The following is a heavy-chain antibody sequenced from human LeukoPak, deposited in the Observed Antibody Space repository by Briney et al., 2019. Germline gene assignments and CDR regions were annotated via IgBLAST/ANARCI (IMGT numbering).Heavy chain of an antibody. Sequence: ASVKVSCQTSGYTFTYFYLNWVRQAPGQGLEWMGWINPYSGATISAERFQGRMTMTWDASIGTAYMQLTRLRSDDTAVYYCATASITHTRDPWGQGTLVTVSS. CDR3: ATASITHTRDP. J-gene: IGHJ5*02. V-gene: IGHV1-2*02. CDR1: GYTFTYFY. CDR2: INPYSGAT. D-gene: IGHD6-6*01.